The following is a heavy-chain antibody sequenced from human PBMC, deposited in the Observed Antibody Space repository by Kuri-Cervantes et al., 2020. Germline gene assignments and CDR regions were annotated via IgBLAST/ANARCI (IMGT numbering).Heavy chain of an antibody. CDR3: ARTPLSTVAYMDV. V-gene: IGHV4-38-2*01. Sequence: GSLRLSCAVSGYSISSGYYWGWTRQPPGKGLEWIGIIYHTGSTYYNPSLKSRVTISVDTSKNQFSLRLSSLAAADTAIYYCARTPLSTVAYMDVWGQGTTGTASS. D-gene: IGHD4-23*01. J-gene: IGHJ6*03. CDR2: IYHTGST. CDR1: GYSISSGYY.